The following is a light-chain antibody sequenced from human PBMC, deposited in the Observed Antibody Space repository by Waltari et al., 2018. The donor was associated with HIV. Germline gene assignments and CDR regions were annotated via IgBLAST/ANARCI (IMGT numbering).Light chain of an antibody. J-gene: IGLJ2*01. CDR2: DVI. CDR3: AAWDDSLRKV. V-gene: IGLV2-11*01. Sequence: QSALTQPRSVSGSPGQSVTISCTGTSSDVGGFNYVSWYQQYPGRAPKLLIYDVIKRPSGVPDRFSGSKSGTSASLAISGLRSEDEADDYCAAWDDSLRKVFGGGTKLTVL. CDR1: SSDVGGFNY.